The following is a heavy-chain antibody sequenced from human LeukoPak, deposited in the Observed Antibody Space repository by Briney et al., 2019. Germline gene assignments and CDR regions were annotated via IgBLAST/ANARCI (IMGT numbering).Heavy chain of an antibody. CDR2: IYHSGST. CDR3: ASYRDPSRSGSYPIDY. V-gene: IGHV4-30-2*05. Sequence: PSQTLSLTCAVSGGSISSGGYSWSWIRQPPGKGLEWIGYIYHSGSTYYNPSLKSRVTISVDTSKNQFSLKLSSVTAADTAVYYCASYRDPSRSGSYPIDYWGQGTLVTVSS. CDR1: GGSISSGGYS. D-gene: IGHD3-10*01. J-gene: IGHJ4*02.